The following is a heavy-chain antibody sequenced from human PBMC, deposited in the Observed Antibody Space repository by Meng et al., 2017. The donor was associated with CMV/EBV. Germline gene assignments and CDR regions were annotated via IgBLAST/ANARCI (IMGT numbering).Heavy chain of an antibody. CDR3: AREVRYCSSTSCYRFDP. CDR1: GGSSSGYY. V-gene: IGHV4-34*01. D-gene: IGHD2-2*01. Sequence: SETLSLTCAVYGGSSSGYYWSWIRQPPGKGPEWIGEVNHSGSTNYNPSLKSRVTISVDTSKNQFSLKLSSVTAADTAVYYCAREVRYCSSTSCYRFDPWGQGTLVTVSS. CDR2: VNHSGST. J-gene: IGHJ5*02.